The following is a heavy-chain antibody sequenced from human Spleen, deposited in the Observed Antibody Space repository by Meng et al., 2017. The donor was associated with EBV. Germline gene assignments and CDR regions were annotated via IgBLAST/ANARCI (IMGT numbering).Heavy chain of an antibody. J-gene: IGHJ4*02. D-gene: IGHD2-8*02. V-gene: IGHV4-30-2*03. CDR1: AAPVATNRVA. CDR3: ARHTGDFDY. CDR2: ISSSGST. Sequence: QQPLQPPPPGLLEPSQPLPLTCAIPAAPVATNRVAWSWFTPSPRKGLEWIGTISSSGSTFYNPSLESRLTLSADTTENHFALKLTSVTAADTAMYYCARHTGDFDYWGQGALVTVSS.